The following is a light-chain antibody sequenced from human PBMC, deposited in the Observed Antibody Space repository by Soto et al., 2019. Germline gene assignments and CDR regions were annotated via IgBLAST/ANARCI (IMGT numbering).Light chain of an antibody. CDR3: LQTYFSPFT. V-gene: IGKV1-6*01. CDR1: QGIRND. Sequence: AIQMTQSPSSLSASVGDRVTITCRASQGIRNDVDWFQQKPGKAPKLLIYAASNLQSGVPARFSGSGSGTDFTLTISSLQPDDFATYYCLQTYFSPFTFGPGTKVDIK. CDR2: AAS. J-gene: IGKJ3*01.